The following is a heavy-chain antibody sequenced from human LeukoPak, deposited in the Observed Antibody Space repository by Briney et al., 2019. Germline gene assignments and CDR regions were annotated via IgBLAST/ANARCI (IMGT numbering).Heavy chain of an antibody. V-gene: IGHV3-23*01. Sequence: GGSLRLSCAASGFTFSSYGMSWVRQAPGKGLEWVSAMSGSGGSTYYADSVKGRFTISRDNSKNTLYLQMNSLRAEDAAVYYCAKVPILGYCSGGSCRNFDYWGQGTLVTVSS. J-gene: IGHJ4*02. D-gene: IGHD2-15*01. CDR2: MSGSGGST. CDR3: AKVPILGYCSGGSCRNFDY. CDR1: GFTFSSYG.